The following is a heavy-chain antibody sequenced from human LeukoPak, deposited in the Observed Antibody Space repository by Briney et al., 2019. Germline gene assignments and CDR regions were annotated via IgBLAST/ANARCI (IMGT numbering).Heavy chain of an antibody. Sequence: SETLSLTCTVSGGSISSYYWSWIRQPPGKGLEWIGYIYYGGSTNYNPSLKSRVTISVDTSKNQFSLKLSSVTAADTAVYYCARGSKYCSSTSCIGFDYWGQGTLVTVSS. J-gene: IGHJ4*02. CDR1: GGSISSYY. CDR2: IYYGGST. D-gene: IGHD2-2*01. V-gene: IGHV4-59*01. CDR3: ARGSKYCSSTSCIGFDY.